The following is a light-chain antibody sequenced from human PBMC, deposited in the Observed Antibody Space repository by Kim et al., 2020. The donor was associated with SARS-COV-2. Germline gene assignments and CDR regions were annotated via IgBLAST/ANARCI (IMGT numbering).Light chain of an antibody. CDR1: NIENRN. V-gene: IGLV3-9*01. CDR2: RDS. Sequence: SVDLGQTARMTCGGDNIENRNVHWYQQRPGQAPILLIYRDSKRPSGIPERVSGSNSGNTATLTISGVQAGDEADYYCQVWDGRAVVFGGGTQLTVL. CDR3: QVWDGRAVV. J-gene: IGLJ2*01.